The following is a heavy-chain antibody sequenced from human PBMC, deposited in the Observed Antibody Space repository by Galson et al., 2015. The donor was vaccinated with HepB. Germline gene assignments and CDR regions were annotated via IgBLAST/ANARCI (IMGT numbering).Heavy chain of an antibody. V-gene: IGHV3-30*03. CDR3: TRAYHPYWYSGF. CDR2: ISESGAEV. CDR1: GFGFTNYA. D-gene: IGHD2-21*02. J-gene: IGHJ4*02. Sequence: SLRLSCATSGFGFTNYAFHWVRQTPDKGLESVALISESGAEVYYADSVMGRFTISKDYSTTTVHLQMNSLRPEDTALYYCTRAYHPYWYSGFWGQGTLVTVSS.